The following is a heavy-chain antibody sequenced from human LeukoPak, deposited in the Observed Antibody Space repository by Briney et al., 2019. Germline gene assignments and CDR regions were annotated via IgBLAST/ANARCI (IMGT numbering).Heavy chain of an antibody. CDR1: GGSISSYY. Sequence: SETLSLTCTVSGGSISSYYWSWIRQPAGKGLEWIGRIYTSGTPNYNPSLKSRVTMSLDTSKNQFSLKLSSVTAADTAVYYCARDRMDPNLFDPWGQGTLVTVSS. CDR2: IYTSGTP. CDR3: ARDRMDPNLFDP. V-gene: IGHV4-4*07. J-gene: IGHJ5*02. D-gene: IGHD2-2*03.